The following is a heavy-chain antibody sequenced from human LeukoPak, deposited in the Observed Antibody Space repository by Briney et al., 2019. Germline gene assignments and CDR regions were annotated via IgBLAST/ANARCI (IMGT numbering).Heavy chain of an antibody. D-gene: IGHD6-25*01. V-gene: IGHV5-51*06. J-gene: IGHJ1*01. CDR2: IYPGDSDT. CDR3: ARKTFSSGGNEYFQH. Sequence: GESLKISCKGSGYSFTSYWIGLVRQMPGKGPGWMGIIYPGDSDTRDSPSFEGQVTNSDDQSIGTAYLQWSSLKASDTAMYYCARKTFSSGGNEYFQHWGQGTLVTVSS. CDR1: GYSFTSYW.